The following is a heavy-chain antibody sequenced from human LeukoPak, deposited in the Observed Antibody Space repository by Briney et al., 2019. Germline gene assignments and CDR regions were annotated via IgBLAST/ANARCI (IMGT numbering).Heavy chain of an antibody. CDR3: ARISYYYDSSGYASVY. CDR1: GGSFSGYY. V-gene: IGHV4-34*01. J-gene: IGHJ4*02. Sequence: SETLSLTCAVYGGSFSGYYWSWIRQPPGKGLEWIGEINHSGSTNYNPSLKSRVTISVDTSKNQFSLKLSSVTAADTAVYYCARISYYYDSSGYASVYWGQGTLVTVPS. CDR2: INHSGST. D-gene: IGHD3-22*01.